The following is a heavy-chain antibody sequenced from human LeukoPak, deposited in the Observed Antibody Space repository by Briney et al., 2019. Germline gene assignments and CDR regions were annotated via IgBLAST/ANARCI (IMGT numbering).Heavy chain of an antibody. CDR2: IRYDGSNK. Sequence: SGGSLRLSCAASGFTFSSYGMHWVRQAPGMGLEWVAFIRYDGSNKYYADSVKGRFTISRDNSKNTLYLQTNSLRAEDTAVYYCAKDRGSSRFDPWGQGTLVTVSS. V-gene: IGHV3-30*02. J-gene: IGHJ5*02. CDR1: GFTFSSYG. D-gene: IGHD6-13*01. CDR3: AKDRGSSRFDP.